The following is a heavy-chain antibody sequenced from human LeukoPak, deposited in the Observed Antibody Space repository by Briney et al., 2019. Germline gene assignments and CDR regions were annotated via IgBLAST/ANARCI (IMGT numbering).Heavy chain of an antibody. V-gene: IGHV3-15*07. CDR3: ARAPRAVVTVLGARYYGMDV. J-gene: IGHJ6*02. CDR1: GFTFSNAW. CDR2: IKSKTDGGTT. D-gene: IGHD2-21*02. Sequence: GGSLRLSCAASGFTFSNAWMNWVRQAPGEGLEWVGRIKSKTDGGTTDYAAPVKGRFTISRDDSKNTLYLQMNSLKTEDTAVYYCARAPRAVVTVLGARYYGMDVWGQGTTVTVSS.